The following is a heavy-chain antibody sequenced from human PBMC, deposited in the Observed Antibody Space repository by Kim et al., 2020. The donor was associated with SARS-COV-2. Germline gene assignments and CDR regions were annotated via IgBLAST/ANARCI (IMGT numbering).Heavy chain of an antibody. V-gene: IGHV3-23*01. Sequence: GGSLRLSCAASGFTFSNYAMSWVRQAPGKGLEWVSTLSGSGGSTYYADSVKGRFTISRDNSKDTLYLQMNSLRAVDTAVYYCARRSTDIVVVVASLDYWGRGTLVTVSS. D-gene: IGHD2-15*01. CDR3: ARRSTDIVVVVASLDY. J-gene: IGHJ4*02. CDR1: GFTFSNYA. CDR2: LSGSGGST.